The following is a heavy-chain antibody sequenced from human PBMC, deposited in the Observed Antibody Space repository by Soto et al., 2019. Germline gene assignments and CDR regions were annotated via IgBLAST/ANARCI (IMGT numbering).Heavy chain of an antibody. CDR2: ISGSGGGT. V-gene: IGHV3-23*01. D-gene: IGHD6-19*01. CDR3: ASAPGGSSWFGSGWYNYYYYGMDV. Sequence: EVQVLESGGGLVQPGGSLRLSCAASEFTFSTYAMSWVRQAPGKGLEWVSGISGSGGGTYYADSVKGRFTISRDNSKNTVYLQMNSLRAEDTAVYYCASAPGGSSWFGSGWYNYYYYGMDVWGQGTTVTVSS. J-gene: IGHJ6*02. CDR1: EFTFSTYA.